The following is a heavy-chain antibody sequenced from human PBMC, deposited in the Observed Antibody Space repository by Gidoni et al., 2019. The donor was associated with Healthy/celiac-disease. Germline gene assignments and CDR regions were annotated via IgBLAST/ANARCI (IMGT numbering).Heavy chain of an antibody. J-gene: IGHJ4*02. CDR1: GFTFRRYG. CDR3: AQQVPRIAAAGTPTGY. Sequence: QVQLVESGGGVVQPGRSLSLSCAASGFTFRRYGMHWVRQAPGKGLEWVAVIWYDGSNKYYADSVKGRFTISRDNSKNTLYLQMNSLRAEDTAVYYCAQQVPRIAAAGTPTGYWGQGTLVTVSS. CDR2: IWYDGSNK. D-gene: IGHD6-13*01. V-gene: IGHV3-33*06.